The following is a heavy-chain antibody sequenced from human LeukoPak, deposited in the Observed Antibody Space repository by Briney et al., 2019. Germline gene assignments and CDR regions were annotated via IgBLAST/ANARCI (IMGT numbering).Heavy chain of an antibody. V-gene: IGHV3-30*02. Sequence: GGSLRLSCAASGFTFSSYGMHWVRQAPGKGLEWVAFIRYDGSNKYYADSVKGRFTISRDNSKNTLYLQMNSLRAEDTAVYYCAILRGNAFDIWGQGTMVTVSS. D-gene: IGHD3-16*01. CDR3: AILRGNAFDI. CDR2: IRYDGSNK. CDR1: GFTFSSYG. J-gene: IGHJ3*02.